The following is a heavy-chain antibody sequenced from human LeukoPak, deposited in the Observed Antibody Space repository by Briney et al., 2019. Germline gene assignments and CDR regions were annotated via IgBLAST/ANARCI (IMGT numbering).Heavy chain of an antibody. D-gene: IGHD2-15*01. CDR1: GGSISSYY. CDR2: IYTSGST. V-gene: IGHV4-4*07. Sequence: SETLSLTCTVSGGSISSYYWSWIRQPAGKGLEWIGRIYTSGSTNYNPSLKSRVTMSVDTSKNQFSLKLSSVTAADTAVYYCARVGLPCSGGSCYSGWFDPWGQGTLVTVSS. J-gene: IGHJ5*02. CDR3: ARVGLPCSGGSCYSGWFDP.